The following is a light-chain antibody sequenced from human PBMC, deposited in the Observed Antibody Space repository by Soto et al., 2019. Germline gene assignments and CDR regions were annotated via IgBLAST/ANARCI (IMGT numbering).Light chain of an antibody. V-gene: IGKV1-39*01. CDR3: QQSYSTLFT. CDR2: AAS. Sequence: DIQMTQSPSSLSASVGDRVTITCRASQSISNYITWYQQKPGRSPKLLIYAASTLQAGVPSRFSGSGSGTDFTLTISSLQPEDFATYFCQQSYSTLFTFGPGTKVAI. CDR1: QSISNY. J-gene: IGKJ3*01.